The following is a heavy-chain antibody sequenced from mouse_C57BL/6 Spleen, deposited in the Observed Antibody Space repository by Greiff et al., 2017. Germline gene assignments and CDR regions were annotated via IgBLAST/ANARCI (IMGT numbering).Heavy chain of an antibody. V-gene: IGHV1-19*01. D-gene: IGHD1-3*01. CDR1: GYTFTDYY. CDR2: INPYNGGT. Sequence: EVQLQQSGPVLVKPGASVKMSCKASGYTFTDYYMNWVKQSHGKSLEWIGVINPYNGGTSYNQKFKGKATLTVDKSSSTAYMALNSLTSEDSAVYYCARLELRYFDVWGTGTTVTGSS. CDR3: ARLELRYFDV. J-gene: IGHJ1*03.